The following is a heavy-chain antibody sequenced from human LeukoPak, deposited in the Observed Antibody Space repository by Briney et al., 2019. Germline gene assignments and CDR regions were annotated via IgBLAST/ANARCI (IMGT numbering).Heavy chain of an antibody. CDR2: IYSGGST. Sequence: PGGSLRLSCAASEFSVGSNYMTWVRQAPGKGLEWVSLIYSGGSTYYADSVKGRFTISRDNSKNTLYLQMNSLRAEDTAVYYCARDGGYCSGGSCHGDAFDIWGQGTMVTVSS. CDR1: EFSVGSNY. D-gene: IGHD2-15*01. V-gene: IGHV3-66*01. J-gene: IGHJ3*02. CDR3: ARDGGYCSGGSCHGDAFDI.